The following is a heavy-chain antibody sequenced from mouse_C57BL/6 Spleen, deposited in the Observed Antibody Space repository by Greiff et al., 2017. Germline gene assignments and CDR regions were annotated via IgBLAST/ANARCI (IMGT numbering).Heavy chain of an antibody. CDR2: ISSGGDYI. Sequence: EVMLVESGEGLVKPGGSLKLSCAASGFTFSSYAMSWVRQTPEKRLEWVAYISSGGDYIYYADTVKGRFTISRDNARNTLYLQMSSLKSEDTAMYYCTRDPLYGNYVYFDVWGTGTTVTVSS. V-gene: IGHV5-9-1*02. CDR3: TRDPLYGNYVYFDV. J-gene: IGHJ1*03. D-gene: IGHD2-1*01. CDR1: GFTFSSYA.